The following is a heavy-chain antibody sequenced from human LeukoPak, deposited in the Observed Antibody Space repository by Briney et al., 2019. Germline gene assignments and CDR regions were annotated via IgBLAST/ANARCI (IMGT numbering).Heavy chain of an antibody. CDR3: ARDRDGYNFPFNLPDY. V-gene: IGHV3-30*01. CDR2: ISYDGSNK. CDR1: GFNFSSYA. J-gene: IGHJ4*02. Sequence: GRSLRLSCAASGFNFSSYAMHWVRQAPGKGLEWVAVISYDGSNKYYADSVKGRFTISRDNSKNTLYLQMNSLRAEDTAVYYCARDRDGYNFPFNLPDYWGQGTLVTVSS. D-gene: IGHD5-24*01.